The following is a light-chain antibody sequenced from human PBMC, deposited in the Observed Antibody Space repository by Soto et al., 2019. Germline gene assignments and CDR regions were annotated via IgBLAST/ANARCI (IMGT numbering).Light chain of an antibody. V-gene: IGLV2-8*01. CDR3: SLYAGTNSVV. CDR2: EVS. CDR1: SSDIGAYKF. Sequence: QSALTQPPSASGSPGQSVAISCTGTSSDIGAYKFVSWYQQHPGKAPKLIIYEVSIRPSGVPDRFSGSKSGNTASLTVSGLLAEDEADYYCSLYAGTNSVVFGGGTKLIVL. J-gene: IGLJ2*01.